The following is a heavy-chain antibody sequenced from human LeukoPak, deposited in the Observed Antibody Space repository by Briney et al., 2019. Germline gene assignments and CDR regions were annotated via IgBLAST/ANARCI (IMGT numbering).Heavy chain of an antibody. D-gene: IGHD4-17*01. CDR2: ISYDGSNK. J-gene: IGHJ4*02. Sequence: GGSLRLSCAASGFTFSSYGMHWVRQAPGKGLEWVAVISYDGSNKYYADSVKGRFTISRDNSKNTLYLQMNSLRAEDTAVYYCAKVSERTTVTTLDYWGQGTLVTVSS. V-gene: IGHV3-30*18. CDR1: GFTFSSYG. CDR3: AKVSERTTVTTLDY.